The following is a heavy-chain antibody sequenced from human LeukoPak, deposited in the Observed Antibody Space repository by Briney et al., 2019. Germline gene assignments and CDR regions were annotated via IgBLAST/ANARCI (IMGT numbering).Heavy chain of an antibody. CDR1: GYSISSGSY. V-gene: IGHV4-38-2*01. CDR2: IYHSGST. D-gene: IGHD1-26*01. CDR3: ARISPQWELDAFDI. J-gene: IGHJ3*02. Sequence: PSETLSLTCSVSGYSISSGSYWGWIRQPPGKGLEWIGRIYHSGSTYYNPSLKIRVTISVDTSKNQFSLKLNSVTAAETAVYYCARISPQWELDAFDIWGQGTMVTVSS.